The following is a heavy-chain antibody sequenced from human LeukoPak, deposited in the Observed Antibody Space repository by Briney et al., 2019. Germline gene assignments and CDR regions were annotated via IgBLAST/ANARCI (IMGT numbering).Heavy chain of an antibody. CDR3: ARSPPYCSSPGCYLDWFDP. CDR1: GGSFNGYY. V-gene: IGHV4-34*01. J-gene: IGHJ5*02. D-gene: IGHD2-2*01. CDR2: INHSGST. Sequence: PSETLSLTYAVYGGSFNGYYWSWIRQPPGKGLEWIGEINHSGSTNYNPSLKSRVTISVDTSKNQFSLKLSSVTAADTAVYYCARSPPYCSSPGCYLDWFDPGGQGTLVTVSS.